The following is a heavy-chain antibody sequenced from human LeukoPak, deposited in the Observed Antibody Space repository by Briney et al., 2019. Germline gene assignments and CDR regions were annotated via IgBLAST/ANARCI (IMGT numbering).Heavy chain of an antibody. J-gene: IGHJ4*02. D-gene: IGHD6-13*01. V-gene: IGHV3-53*01. CDR3: ARDNEAAAAFDY. CDR1: GFTVSSTY. CDR2: IYKDGKI. Sequence: GGSLRLSCAASGFTVSSTYMSWVRQAPGKGLEWVSVIYKDGKIYYIDSVKGRFTISRDNSKNTLYLQMNSLRAEDTAVYYCARDNEAAAAFDYWGQGTLVTVSS.